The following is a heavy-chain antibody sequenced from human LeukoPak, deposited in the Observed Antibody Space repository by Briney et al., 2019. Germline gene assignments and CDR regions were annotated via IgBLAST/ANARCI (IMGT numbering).Heavy chain of an antibody. V-gene: IGHV5-51*01. J-gene: IGHJ4*02. CDR3: ARGRGYCSSSSCYDFDY. CDR1: GYIFTNYW. CDR2: IYPGDSET. Sequence: GESLKISCTGSGYIFTNYWIAWVRQMPGKGLEWMGIIYPGDSETTYSPSFQGQVTISADKSITTTNLQWSSLKASDTAMYCCARGRGYCSSSSCYDFDYWGQGTLVTVPS. D-gene: IGHD2-2*01.